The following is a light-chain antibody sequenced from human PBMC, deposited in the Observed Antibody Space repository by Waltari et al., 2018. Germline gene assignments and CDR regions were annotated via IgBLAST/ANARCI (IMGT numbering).Light chain of an antibody. CDR1: QDIKKY. V-gene: IGKV1-33*01. CDR2: DAS. Sequence: DIQMTQSPSSLSASVGDRVTITCQASQDIKKYLNWYQQKPGKAPKLLIYDASSLETGVPSRFRGSGSGTDFTFTISSLQPEDVATYYCQQYENRPITFGQGTRLDFK. J-gene: IGKJ5*01. CDR3: QQYENRPIT.